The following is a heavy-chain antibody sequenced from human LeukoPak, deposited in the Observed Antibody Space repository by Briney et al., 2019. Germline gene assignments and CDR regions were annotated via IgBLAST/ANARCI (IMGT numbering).Heavy chain of an antibody. Sequence: GWSLGLSCAASGFTFSTYGIHWVRQAPGKGLEWVALIWNDGSKKYYADSVKGRFTISRDNSNNTVYLQMNSLRAEDTAVYYCARGSGSYYGVLAYWGQGTLVTV. V-gene: IGHV3-33*01. J-gene: IGHJ4*02. CDR3: ARGSGSYYGVLAY. CDR2: IWNDGSKK. D-gene: IGHD1-26*01. CDR1: GFTFSTYG.